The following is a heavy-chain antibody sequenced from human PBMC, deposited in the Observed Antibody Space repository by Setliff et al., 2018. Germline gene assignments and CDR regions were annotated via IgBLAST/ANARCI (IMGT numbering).Heavy chain of an antibody. CDR2: IFGGDSST. D-gene: IGHD3-10*01. Sequence: LRLSCTASGFTFSSHAVSWVRQAPGKGLEWVSTIFGGDSSTYYADSVRGRFTIPRDNSRSTLYLQMNSLRADDTAMYYCARDQFRNSGDLYSWGQGTLVTVSS. CDR1: GFTFSSHA. J-gene: IGHJ5*02. CDR3: ARDQFRNSGDLYS. V-gene: IGHV3-23*03.